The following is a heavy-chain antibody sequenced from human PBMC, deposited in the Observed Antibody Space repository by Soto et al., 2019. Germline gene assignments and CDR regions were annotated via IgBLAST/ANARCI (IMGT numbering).Heavy chain of an antibody. Sequence: PSETLSLTCTVSGDSISSYYWGWIRQPPGKGLEWIGYVSFAGSTNYNPSLKSRVTVSLDTFKNQFSLKLTSVTAADTAVYYCARATSDSSGWYLDKVLDYWGQGTLVTVSS. CDR2: VSFAGST. V-gene: IGHV4-59*01. D-gene: IGHD6-19*01. CDR1: GDSISSYY. CDR3: ARATSDSSGWYLDKVLDY. J-gene: IGHJ4*02.